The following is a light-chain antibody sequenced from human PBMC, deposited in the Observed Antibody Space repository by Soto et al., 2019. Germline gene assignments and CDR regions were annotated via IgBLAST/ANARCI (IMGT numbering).Light chain of an antibody. Sequence: DIQMTKSPSTLSASVGDRVTITCRASQSISSWLAGYQQKPGKAPKLPIYDASSLESGVPSRFSGSGSGTEFTLTISSLQPDDFATYYCQQYNSYSLVPFGPGTKVDIK. CDR1: QSISSW. CDR3: QQYNSYSLVP. J-gene: IGKJ3*01. CDR2: DAS. V-gene: IGKV1-5*01.